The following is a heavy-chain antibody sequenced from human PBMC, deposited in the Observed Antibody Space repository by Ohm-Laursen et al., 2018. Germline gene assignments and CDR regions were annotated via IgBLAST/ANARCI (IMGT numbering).Heavy chain of an antibody. Sequence: SLRLSCAASGFTFSSYWMSWVRQAPGKGLEWVSAISGSGGSTYYADSVKGRFTISRDNSKNTLYLQMNSLRAEDTAVYYCAKGPGYYYDSSGYLGDYWGQGTLVTVSS. D-gene: IGHD3-22*01. V-gene: IGHV3-23*01. J-gene: IGHJ4*02. CDR1: GFTFSSYW. CDR3: AKGPGYYYDSSGYLGDY. CDR2: ISGSGGST.